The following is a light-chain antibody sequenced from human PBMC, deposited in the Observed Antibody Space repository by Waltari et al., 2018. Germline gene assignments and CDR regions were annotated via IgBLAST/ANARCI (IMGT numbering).Light chain of an antibody. CDR1: LSVSSN. Sequence: EIVMPQSPATLSVSPGERATHSCRASLSVSSNLSWYQQKPGQAPMLLIYGASTRATGIPARFSGSGSGTEFTLTISSLQSEDFAVYYCQQYNNWPPGTFGQGTKVEIK. J-gene: IGKJ1*01. CDR3: QQYNNWPPGT. V-gene: IGKV3-15*01. CDR2: GAS.